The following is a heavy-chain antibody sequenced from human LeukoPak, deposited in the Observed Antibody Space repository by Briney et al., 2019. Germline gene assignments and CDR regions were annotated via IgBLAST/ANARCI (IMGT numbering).Heavy chain of an antibody. V-gene: IGHV1-2*02. CDR2: INGKRGDT. D-gene: IGHD3-9*01. CDR3: ARDFDWGPDY. CDR1: GFTXTDH. J-gene: IGHJ4*02. Sequence: GASVKVSCKTSGFTXTDHFHWLRQAPGQGLEWMGWINGKRGDTNYAQKFQDRVTMTRDTSISTFYIQLSSLTADDTAVYYCARDFDWGPDYWGQGTLVTVSS.